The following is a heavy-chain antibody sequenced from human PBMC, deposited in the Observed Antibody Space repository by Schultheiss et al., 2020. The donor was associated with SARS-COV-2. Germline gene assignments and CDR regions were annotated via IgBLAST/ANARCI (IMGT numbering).Heavy chain of an antibody. CDR1: GDSVSSNSAA. Sequence: SQTLSLTCAISGDSVSSNSAAWNWIRLSPSRGLQWLGRTYYRSKWYTDYALSVKSRITINPDTSKNQFSLQLNSVTPEDTALYFCARASGYGTYAIDYWGQGTQVTVSS. J-gene: IGHJ4*02. CDR2: TYYRSKWYT. CDR3: ARASGYGTYAIDY. V-gene: IGHV6-1*01. D-gene: IGHD1-1*01.